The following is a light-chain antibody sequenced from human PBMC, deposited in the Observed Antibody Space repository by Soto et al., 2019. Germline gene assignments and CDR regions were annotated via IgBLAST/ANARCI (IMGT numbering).Light chain of an antibody. CDR1: QSVSSN. CDR3: QQYNNWPLT. V-gene: IGKV3-15*01. Sequence: DIVMTQSPATLSVSPGERAPLSCRASQSVSSNLAWYQQKPGQAPRLLIYGASSRATGIPVRFSGSGSGTEFTLTISSLQSEDFAVYYCQQYNNWPLTFGQGTRLEI. J-gene: IGKJ5*01. CDR2: GAS.